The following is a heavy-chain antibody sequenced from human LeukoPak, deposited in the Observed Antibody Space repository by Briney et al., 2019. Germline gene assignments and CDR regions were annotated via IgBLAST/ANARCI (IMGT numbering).Heavy chain of an antibody. CDR3: ARDLTYYDFWSGYGPGMDV. Sequence: SETLSLTCTVSGGSISSGGYYWSWIRQHPGQGLEWIGYIYYSGSTYYNPSLKSRVTISVDTSKNQFSLKLSSVTAADTAVYYCARDLTYYDFWSGYGPGMDVWGQGTTVTVSS. CDR2: IYYSGST. D-gene: IGHD3-3*01. CDR1: GGSISSGGYY. J-gene: IGHJ6*02. V-gene: IGHV4-31*03.